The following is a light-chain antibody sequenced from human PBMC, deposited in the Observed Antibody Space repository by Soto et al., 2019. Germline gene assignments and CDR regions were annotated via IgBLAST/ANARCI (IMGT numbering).Light chain of an antibody. CDR1: QSVSSN. Sequence: ESVLTQSPGTLSLSPGERATLSCGASQSVSSNLAWYQQKPGQAPRLLIYGASSRATGIPVRFSGSGSGTEFTLTISSLQSEDFAVYYCQQYNNWPLTFGQGTRLEIK. J-gene: IGKJ5*01. CDR2: GAS. CDR3: QQYNNWPLT. V-gene: IGKV3-15*01.